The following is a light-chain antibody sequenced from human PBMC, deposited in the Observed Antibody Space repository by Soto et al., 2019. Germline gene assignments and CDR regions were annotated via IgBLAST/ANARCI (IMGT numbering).Light chain of an antibody. CDR3: QQYGTSSQYT. J-gene: IGKJ2*01. Sequence: EIVLTQSPGTLSLSPGERSTLSCRASQSVTANYLAWYQQKPGQAPRLLIYAASSRATGIPARFSGSGSGTDFALTISRLEPEDFAVYFCQQYGTSSQYTFGQGTKVDTK. CDR1: QSVTANY. CDR2: AAS. V-gene: IGKV3-20*01.